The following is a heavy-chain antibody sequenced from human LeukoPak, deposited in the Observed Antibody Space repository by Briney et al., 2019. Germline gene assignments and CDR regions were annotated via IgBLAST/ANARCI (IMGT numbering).Heavy chain of an antibody. D-gene: IGHD3-10*01. J-gene: IGHJ4*02. V-gene: IGHV3-23*01. Sequence: PGGSLRLSCSASGFTFSTYAMHWVRQAPGKGLEWVSTISASGTSTYHADSVKGRLTISRDSSKNTQYLQMNSLRAEDTAVYYCAKAKAGYFDYWGQGTLVTVSS. CDR2: ISASGTST. CDR3: AKAKAGYFDY. CDR1: GFTFSTYA.